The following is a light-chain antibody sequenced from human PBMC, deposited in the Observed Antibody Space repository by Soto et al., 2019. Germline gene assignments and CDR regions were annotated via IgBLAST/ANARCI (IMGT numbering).Light chain of an antibody. CDR3: QQYYNWPPIT. CDR2: GAS. CDR1: QSVSSK. V-gene: IGKV3D-15*01. J-gene: IGKJ5*01. Sequence: ETVMTQSPATLSVSPGERVTLSCRASQSVSSKLAWYHQRPGQGPKAVIHGASTRASGIPARFSGSGSGTDFTLTISSLQSEDVGIYYCQQYYNWPPITFGQGTRLEIK.